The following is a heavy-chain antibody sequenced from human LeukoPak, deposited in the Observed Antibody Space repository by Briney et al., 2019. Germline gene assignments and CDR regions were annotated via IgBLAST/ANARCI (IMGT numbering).Heavy chain of an antibody. V-gene: IGHV3-11*01. Sequence: PGGSLRLSCAASGFTFSDYYMSWIRQAPGKGLEWVSYISSSGSTIYYADSVKGRFTISRNNAKNSLYLQMNSLRAEDTAVYYCAWLVDSSGYYDYYYYYMDVWGKGTTVTVSS. CDR2: ISSSGSTI. CDR3: AWLVDSSGYYDYYYYYMDV. D-gene: IGHD3-22*01. J-gene: IGHJ6*03. CDR1: GFTFSDYY.